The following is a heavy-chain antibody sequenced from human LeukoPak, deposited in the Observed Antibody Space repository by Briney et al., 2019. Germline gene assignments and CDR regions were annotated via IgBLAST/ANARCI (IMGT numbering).Heavy chain of an antibody. J-gene: IGHJ4*02. Sequence: GASVKVSCKASGYTFTGYYMHWVRQAPGQGLEWMGWINPNSGGTNYAQKFQGRVTMTRDTSISTAYMELSRLRSDDTAVYYCARLPRLGELSSFDYWGQGTLVTVSS. V-gene: IGHV1-2*02. CDR3: ARLPRLGELSSFDY. D-gene: IGHD3-16*02. CDR1: GYTFTGYY. CDR2: INPNSGGT.